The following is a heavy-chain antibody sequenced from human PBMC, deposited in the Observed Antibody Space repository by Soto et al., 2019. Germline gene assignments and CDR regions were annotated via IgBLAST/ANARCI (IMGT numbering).Heavy chain of an antibody. CDR3: ARQMKSTVTSFAFDP. D-gene: IGHD4-17*01. Sequence: PXESLKISCKGSGYSFTTYWIGWVRLLPGKGLEWMGLIYPGDSDTRYNPSFRGQVTISADKSNSTAYLQWSSLKASDTAIFYCARQMKSTVTSFAFDPWGQGTMVTVSS. CDR2: IYPGDSDT. V-gene: IGHV5-51*01. J-gene: IGHJ3*01. CDR1: GYSFTTYW.